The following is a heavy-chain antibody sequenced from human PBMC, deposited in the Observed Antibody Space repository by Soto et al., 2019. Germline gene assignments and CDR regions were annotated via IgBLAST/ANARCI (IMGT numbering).Heavy chain of an antibody. Sequence: ASVKVSCTASGYTFTSYGISWVRQAPGQGLEWMGWISAYNGNTNYAQKLQGRVTMTTDTSTSTAYMELRSLRSDDTAVYYCARRDCSGGSCYFWSGWFDPWGQGTLVTVSS. CDR1: GYTFTSYG. CDR2: ISAYNGNT. V-gene: IGHV1-18*01. J-gene: IGHJ5*02. D-gene: IGHD2-15*01. CDR3: ARRDCSGGSCYFWSGWFDP.